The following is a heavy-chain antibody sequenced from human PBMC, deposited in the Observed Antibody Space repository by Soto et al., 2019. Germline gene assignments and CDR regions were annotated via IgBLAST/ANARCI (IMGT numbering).Heavy chain of an antibody. CDR1: GGSISSYY. J-gene: IGHJ4*02. CDR2: IYYSGST. CDR3: ARFEYSSGWYYFDY. D-gene: IGHD6-19*01. V-gene: IGHV4-59*01. Sequence: PSETLSLTCTVSGGSISSYYWSWIRQPPGKGLEWIGYIYYSGSTNYNPSLKSRVTISVDTSKNQFSLKLSSVTAADTAVYYCARFEYSSGWYYFDYWGQGTLVTVSS.